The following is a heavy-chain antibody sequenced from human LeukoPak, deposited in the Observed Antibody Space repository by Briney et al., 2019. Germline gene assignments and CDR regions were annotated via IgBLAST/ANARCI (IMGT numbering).Heavy chain of an antibody. CDR3: AKDGSAVAGYFDY. Sequence: GGSLRLSCAASGFTFSSYSMNWVRQAPGKGLEWVSAISGSGGSTYYADSVKGRFTISRDNSKNTLYLQMNSLRAEDTAVYYCAKDGSAVAGYFDYWGQGTLVTVSP. J-gene: IGHJ4*02. V-gene: IGHV3-23*01. CDR2: ISGSGGST. CDR1: GFTFSSYS. D-gene: IGHD6-19*01.